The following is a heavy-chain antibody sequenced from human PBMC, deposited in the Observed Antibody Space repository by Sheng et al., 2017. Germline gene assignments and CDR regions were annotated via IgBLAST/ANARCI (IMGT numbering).Heavy chain of an antibody. D-gene: IGHD3-3*01. CDR1: GFTFSSYG. Sequence: QVQLVESGGGVVQPGRSLRLSCAASGFTFSSYGMHWVRQAPGKGLEWVAVIWYDGSNKYYADSVKGRFTISRDNSKNTLYLQMNSLRAEDTAVYYCARELHPFWSSEASGFDYWGQGTL. V-gene: IGHV3-33*01. CDR3: ARELHPFWSSEASGFDY. J-gene: IGHJ4*02. CDR2: IWYDGSNK.